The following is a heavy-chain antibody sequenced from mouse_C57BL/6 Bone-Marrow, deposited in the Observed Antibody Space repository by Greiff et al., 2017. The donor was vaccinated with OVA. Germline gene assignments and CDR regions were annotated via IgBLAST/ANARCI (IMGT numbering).Heavy chain of an antibody. CDR1: GFTFSSYA. CDR3: ARERGLRQNYFDY. D-gene: IGHD2-2*01. Sequence: EVHLVESGEGLVKPGGSLKLSCAASGFTFSSYAMSWVRQTPEKRLEWVATISDGGSYTYYPDNVKGRFTISRDNAKNNLYLQMSHLKSEDTAMYYCARERGLRQNYFDYWGQGTTLTVSS. V-gene: IGHV5-4*01. CDR2: ISDGGSYT. J-gene: IGHJ2*01.